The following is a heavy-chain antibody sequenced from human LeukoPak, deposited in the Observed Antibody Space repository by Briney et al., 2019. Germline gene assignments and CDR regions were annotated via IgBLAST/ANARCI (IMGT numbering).Heavy chain of an antibody. V-gene: IGHV4-39*07. CDR2: IDYSGNT. J-gene: IGHJ4*02. D-gene: IGHD6-19*01. Sequence: SETLSLTCTVSGGSISSSTFYWGWIRQPPGKGLEWIATIDYSGNTYYNPSLKSRVTTSLDRSMNQFSLKLSSVTAADTAVYYCARAPPDSIAVAGTGDYWGQGTLVTVSS. CDR3: ARAPPDSIAVAGTGDY. CDR1: GGSISSSTFY.